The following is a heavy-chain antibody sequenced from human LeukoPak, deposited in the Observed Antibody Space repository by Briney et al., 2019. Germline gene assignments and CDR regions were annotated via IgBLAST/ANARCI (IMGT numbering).Heavy chain of an antibody. CDR1: GYTFTGYY. Sequence: EASVKVSCKASGYTFTGYYMHWVRQAPGQGLEWMGRINPNSGGTNYAQKFQGRVTMTRDTSISTAYMELSRLRSDDTAVHYCASLINYYDSSGYYYHYWGQGTLVTVSS. CDR3: ASLINYYDSSGYYYHY. D-gene: IGHD3-22*01. V-gene: IGHV1-2*06. CDR2: INPNSGGT. J-gene: IGHJ4*02.